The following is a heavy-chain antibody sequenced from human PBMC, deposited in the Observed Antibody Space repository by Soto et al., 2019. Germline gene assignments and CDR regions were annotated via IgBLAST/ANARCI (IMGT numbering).Heavy chain of an antibody. CDR3: AKCYINIVVVPAACFDY. CDR2: ISGSGGST. J-gene: IGHJ4*02. D-gene: IGHD2-2*01. V-gene: IGHV3-23*01. Sequence: GGSLRLSCAASGFTFSSYAMSWVRQAPGKGLEWVSAISGSGGSTYYADSVKGRFTISRDNSKNTLYLQMNSLRAEDTAVYYCAKCYINIVVVPAACFDYWGQGTLVTVSS. CDR1: GFTFSSYA.